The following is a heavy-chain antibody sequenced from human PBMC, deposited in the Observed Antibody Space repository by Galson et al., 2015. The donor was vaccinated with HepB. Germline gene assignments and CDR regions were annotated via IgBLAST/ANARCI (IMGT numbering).Heavy chain of an antibody. D-gene: IGHD3-3*01. CDR2: IIPIFGTA. CDR1: GGTFSSYT. Sequence: SVKVSCKASGGTFSSYTISRVRQAPGQGLEWMGGIIPIFGTANYAQKFQGRVTITADESTSTAYMELSSLRSEDTAVYYCTRHQDFWSGYPFDYWGQGTLVTVSS. V-gene: IGHV1-69*13. J-gene: IGHJ4*02. CDR3: TRHQDFWSGYPFDY.